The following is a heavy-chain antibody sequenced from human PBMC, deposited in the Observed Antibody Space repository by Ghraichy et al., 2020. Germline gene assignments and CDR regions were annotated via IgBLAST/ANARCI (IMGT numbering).Heavy chain of an antibody. CDR3: ATGGGTF. J-gene: IGHJ4*02. CDR2: ISNGDGTI. D-gene: IGHD2-15*01. Sequence: GESQNISCAVSGLTFSGYTVKWVRQAPGKGLEWISFISNGDGTIYYADSVKGRFTISRDNAKNSLYLQMNSLRDEDTAVYYCATGGGTFWGQGTLVTVSS. V-gene: IGHV3-48*02. CDR1: GLTFSGYT.